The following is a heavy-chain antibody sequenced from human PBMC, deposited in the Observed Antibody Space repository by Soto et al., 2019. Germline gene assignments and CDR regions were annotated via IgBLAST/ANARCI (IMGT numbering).Heavy chain of an antibody. CDR2: IRETGNT. V-gene: IGHV3-23*01. CDR1: GFTFSNYA. J-gene: IGHJ4*02. D-gene: IGHD1-26*01. CDR3: AKQQMGVIRALDY. Sequence: GGSLRLSCAAAGFTFSNYAMSWISMAPGKGLEWVSTIRETGNTYYADSVRGRFATSRDNSENTLYLQMSSLRAEDKAVYYCAKQQMGVIRALDYWCQGTLVTVSS.